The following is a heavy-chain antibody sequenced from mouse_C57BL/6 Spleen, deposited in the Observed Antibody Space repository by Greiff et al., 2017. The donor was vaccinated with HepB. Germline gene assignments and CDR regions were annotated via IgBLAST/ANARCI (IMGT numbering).Heavy chain of an antibody. CDR2: ISNGGGST. CDR3: ARPNYYGSSEGYFDY. D-gene: IGHD1-1*01. Sequence: EVQLVESGGGLVQPGGSLKLSCAASGFTFSDYYMYWVRQTPEKRLEWVAYISNGGGSTYYPDTVKGRFTISRDNAKNTLYLQMSRLKSEDTAMYYCARPNYYGSSEGYFDYWGQGTTLTVSS. J-gene: IGHJ2*01. V-gene: IGHV5-12*01. CDR1: GFTFSDYY.